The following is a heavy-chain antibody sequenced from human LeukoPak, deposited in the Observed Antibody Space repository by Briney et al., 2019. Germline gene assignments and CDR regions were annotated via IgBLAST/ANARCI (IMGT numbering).Heavy chain of an antibody. Sequence: PSETLSLTCTVSGNSISSGDYYWSWIRQPAGKGLEWIGRIYTSGSANYNPSLKSRVTISVDTSKNQFSLKLTSVPAADTAVYYCARVYNWPMYYFDYWGQGTLVTVSS. V-gene: IGHV4-61*02. CDR3: ARVYNWPMYYFDY. D-gene: IGHD1-20*01. CDR2: IYTSGSA. CDR1: GNSISSGDYY. J-gene: IGHJ4*02.